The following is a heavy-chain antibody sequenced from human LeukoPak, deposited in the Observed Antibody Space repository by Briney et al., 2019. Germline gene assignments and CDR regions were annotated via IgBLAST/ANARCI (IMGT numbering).Heavy chain of an antibody. V-gene: IGHV1-2*02. CDR3: ARQDSSSWSLDY. CDR1: GYTFTGYY. D-gene: IGHD6-13*01. CDR2: INPNSGGT. J-gene: IGHJ4*02. Sequence: ASVTVSCKSSGYTFTGYYMHWVRQAPGQGLEWMGWINPNSGGTNHSQKFQGRVTMTRDTSISTVYMELSRLRSDDTAVYYCARQDSSSWSLDYWGQGTLVTVSS.